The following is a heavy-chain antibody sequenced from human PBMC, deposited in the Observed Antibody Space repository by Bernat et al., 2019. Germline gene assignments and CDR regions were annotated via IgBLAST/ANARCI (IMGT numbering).Heavy chain of an antibody. CDR1: GFTVSSNY. D-gene: IGHD3-9*01. Sequence: EVQLVESGGGLVQPGGSLRLSCAASGFTVSSNYMSWVRQAPGKGLEWVSVIYSGGSTYYADSVKGRFTISRNNSKNTLYIQMNSLRAEDTAVYYCAREGSDILTGDYYGMDVWGQGTTVTVSS. J-gene: IGHJ6*02. CDR3: AREGSDILTGDYYGMDV. V-gene: IGHV3-53*04. CDR2: IYSGGST.